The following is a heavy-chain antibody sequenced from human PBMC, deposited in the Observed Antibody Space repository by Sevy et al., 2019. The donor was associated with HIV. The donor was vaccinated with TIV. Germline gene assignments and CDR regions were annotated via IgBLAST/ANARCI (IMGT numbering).Heavy chain of an antibody. V-gene: IGHV5-51*01. CDR3: ARQGYNYIWWPYNSPDY. D-gene: IGHD3-16*01. CDR2: IYPGDSDT. CDR1: GYSFSTNS. Sequence: GESLKISCKGSGYSFSTNSIGWVRQVPGKGLEWVGIIYPGDSDTRDSPSFQGQVTIAADTSNSTVYRYWSSLKTSDSAMYYCARQGYNYIWWPYNSPDYWGQGTLVTVSS. J-gene: IGHJ4*02.